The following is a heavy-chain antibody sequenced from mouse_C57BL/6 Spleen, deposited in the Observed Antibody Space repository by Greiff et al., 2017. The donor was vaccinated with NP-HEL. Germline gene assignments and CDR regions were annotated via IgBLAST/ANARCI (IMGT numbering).Heavy chain of an antibody. CDR3: SITTVVALDY. V-gene: IGHV1-64*01. Sequence: QVQLQQPGAELVKPGASVKLSCKASGYTFTSYWMHWVKQRPGQGLEWIGMIHPNSGSTNYNEKFKSKATLTVDKSSSTAYMQLSSLTSEDSAVYYCSITTVVALDYWGQGTTLTVSS. CDR2: IHPNSGST. CDR1: GYTFTSYW. D-gene: IGHD1-1*01. J-gene: IGHJ2*01.